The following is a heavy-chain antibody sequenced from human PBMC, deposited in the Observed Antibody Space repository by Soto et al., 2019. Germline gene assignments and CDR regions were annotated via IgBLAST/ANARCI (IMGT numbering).Heavy chain of an antibody. Sequence: EVQLLKSGGGLVQPGGSLRLSCAASGFIFSDYAMNWVRQAPGKGLEWVSGISAGAERTYYSDSVQGRVTIARDNDENTLYLESNSLRVEDTAIYYCAKAVYRDYIAGLDYWGQGTLVTVSS. CDR1: GFIFSDYA. D-gene: IGHD4-17*01. CDR3: AKAVYRDYIAGLDY. J-gene: IGHJ4*02. CDR2: ISAGAERT. V-gene: IGHV3-23*01.